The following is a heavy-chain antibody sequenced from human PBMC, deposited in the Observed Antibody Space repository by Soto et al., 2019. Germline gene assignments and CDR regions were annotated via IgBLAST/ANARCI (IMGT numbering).Heavy chain of an antibody. CDR2: INAGNGNT. CDR1: GYTFTSYA. D-gene: IGHD3-10*01. CDR3: ARQVWFGELFFDY. J-gene: IGHJ4*02. Sequence: GASVKVSCKASGYTFTSYAMHWVRQAPGQRLEWMGWINAGNGNTRYSQKFQGRVTITRDTSASTAYMELSSLRSEDTAVYYCARQVWFGELFFDYWGQGTLVTVSS. V-gene: IGHV1-3*01.